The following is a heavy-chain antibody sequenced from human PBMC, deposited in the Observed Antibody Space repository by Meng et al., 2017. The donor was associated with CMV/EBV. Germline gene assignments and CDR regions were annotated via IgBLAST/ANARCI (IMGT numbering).Heavy chain of an antibody. Sequence: GSLRLSCAVYGGSFSGYYWSWIRQPPGKGLEWIGEINHSGSTNYNPSLKSRVTISVDTSKNRFSLKLSSVTAADTAVYYCARGTEQLDIDYWGQGTLVTVSS. D-gene: IGHD6-13*01. V-gene: IGHV4-34*01. CDR3: ARGTEQLDIDY. CDR2: INHSGST. CDR1: GGSFSGYY. J-gene: IGHJ4*02.